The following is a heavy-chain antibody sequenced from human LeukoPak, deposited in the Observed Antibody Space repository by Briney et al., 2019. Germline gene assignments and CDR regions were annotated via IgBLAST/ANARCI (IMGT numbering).Heavy chain of an antibody. D-gene: IGHD2-15*01. CDR3: ARGSCGINCPRYNWLDT. CDR1: GGSIISDSC. CDR2: VYSNGNT. Sequence: PSETLSLTCTVSGGSIISDSCWTWIRQSAWGELEWIGRVYSNGNTNYNPSLQSRVTISIDTSENQFSLDLSSVTAADTAVYYCARGSCGINCPRYNWLDTWGQGILVTVSS. V-gene: IGHV4-61*02. J-gene: IGHJ5*02.